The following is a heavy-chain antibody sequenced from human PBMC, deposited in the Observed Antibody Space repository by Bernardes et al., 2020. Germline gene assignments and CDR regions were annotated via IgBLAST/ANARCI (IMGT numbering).Heavy chain of an antibody. J-gene: IGHJ2*01. CDR2: MNPNSGNT. D-gene: IGHD2-15*01. V-gene: IGHV1-8*01. CDR1: GYTFTSYD. CDR3: ARTLRGHKSSGGSCRYWYFDL. Sequence: ASVKVSCKASGYTFTSYDINWVRQATGQGLEWMGWMNPNSGNTGYAQKFQGRVTMTRNTSISTAYMELSSLRSEDTAVYYCARTLRGHKSSGGSCRYWYFDLWGRGTLVTVSS.